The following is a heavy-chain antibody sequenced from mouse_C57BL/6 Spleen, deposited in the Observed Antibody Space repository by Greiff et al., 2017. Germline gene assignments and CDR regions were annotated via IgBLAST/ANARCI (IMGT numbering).Heavy chain of an antibody. CDR2: IHPNSGST. J-gene: IGHJ2*01. D-gene: IGHD1-1*01. Sequence: QVQLQQPGAELVKPGASVKLSCKASGYTFTSYWMHWVKQRPGQGLEWIGMIHPNSGSTNYNEKFKSKATLTVDKSSSTAYMQLSSLTSEDSAVYYCARLFGSSHTGFFDYWGQGTTLTVSS. V-gene: IGHV1-64*01. CDR3: ARLFGSSHTGFFDY. CDR1: GYTFTSYW.